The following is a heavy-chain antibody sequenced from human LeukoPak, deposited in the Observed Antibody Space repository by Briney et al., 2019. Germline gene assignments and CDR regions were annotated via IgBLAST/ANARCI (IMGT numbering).Heavy chain of an antibody. CDR2: INPNDGDT. Sequence: ASVKVSCKASGYTFTDYYMHWVRQAPGQGFEWMGWINPNDGDTYYAQKFQGRVTMTRDTSISTAHMEVSRLRFDDTAVYYCARARFLEWLLPSYYGMDVWGQGTTVTVSS. D-gene: IGHD3-3*01. CDR3: ARARFLEWLLPSYYGMDV. V-gene: IGHV1-2*02. CDR1: GYTFTDYY. J-gene: IGHJ6*02.